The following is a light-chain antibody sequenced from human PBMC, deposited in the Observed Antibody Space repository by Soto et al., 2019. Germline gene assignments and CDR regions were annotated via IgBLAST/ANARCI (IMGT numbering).Light chain of an antibody. CDR2: DST. V-gene: IGKV3-11*01. Sequence: VLTQSPATLSLSPGERATLSCRASQSIHTSLAWYQQKSGKPPRLVIYDSTLRANGVPDRFGGSRSGTEFTLTINSLEPEDFAVYYCQQRNVWPKINCGQGPRLEIK. CDR3: QQRNVWPKIN. CDR1: QSIHTS. J-gene: IGKJ5*01.